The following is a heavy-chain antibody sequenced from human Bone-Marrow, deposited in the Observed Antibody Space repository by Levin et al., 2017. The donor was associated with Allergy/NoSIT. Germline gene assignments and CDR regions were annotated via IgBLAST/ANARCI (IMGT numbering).Heavy chain of an antibody. D-gene: IGHD6-25*01. J-gene: IGHJ4*02. CDR1: GFTFSGYA. Sequence: SCAASGFTFSGYAMTWVRQAPGKGLEWVSAIGGSGDRTFYADSVKGRFTVSRDNSKNTLSLQMNSLRAEDTAMYYCTKDFMALPRLAARHYWGQGTLVTVSS. CDR3: TKDFMALPRLAARHY. V-gene: IGHV3-23*01. CDR2: IGGSGDRT.